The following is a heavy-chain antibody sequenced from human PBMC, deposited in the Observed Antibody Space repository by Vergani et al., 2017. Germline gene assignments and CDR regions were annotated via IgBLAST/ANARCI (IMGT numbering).Heavy chain of an antibody. CDR3: AREPIGYCSGGSCPRDAFDI. J-gene: IGHJ3*02. CDR1: GGSISSSSYY. D-gene: IGHD2-15*01. Sequence: QLQLQESGPGLVKPSETLSLTCTVSGGSISSSSYYWGWIRQPPGKGLEWIGCIYYSGSTHYNPSLKSRVTISVDTSKNQFSRKLSSVTAADTAVYYCAREPIGYCSGGSCPRDAFDIWGQGTMVTVSS. V-gene: IGHV4-39*07. CDR2: IYYSGST.